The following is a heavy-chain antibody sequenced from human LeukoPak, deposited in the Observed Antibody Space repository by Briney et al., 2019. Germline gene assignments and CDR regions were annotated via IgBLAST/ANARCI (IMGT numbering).Heavy chain of an antibody. CDR2: IYASGST. Sequence: SETLSLTCTVSGDSISSGDYYWSWIRQPAGKGLEWIGRIYASGSTRYNPSLKSRVTMSVDTSKNQFSLKLTSVTAADTAVYFCARGLAAAYDYNWFDPWGQGTLVSVSS. J-gene: IGHJ5*02. V-gene: IGHV4-61*02. CDR3: ARGLAAAYDYNWFDP. CDR1: GDSISSGDYY. D-gene: IGHD5-12*01.